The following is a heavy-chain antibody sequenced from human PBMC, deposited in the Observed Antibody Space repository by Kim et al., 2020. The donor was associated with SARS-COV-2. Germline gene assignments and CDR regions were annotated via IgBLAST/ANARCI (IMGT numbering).Heavy chain of an antibody. J-gene: IGHJ4*02. V-gene: IGHV3-74*01. D-gene: IGHD3-22*01. CDR3: ARDFDSSGRTGTGGDS. Sequence: SGKGRFTISRDNAKNRLYLQMNSLGVKDTAVYYCARDFDSSGRTGTGGDSWGQGILVTVSS.